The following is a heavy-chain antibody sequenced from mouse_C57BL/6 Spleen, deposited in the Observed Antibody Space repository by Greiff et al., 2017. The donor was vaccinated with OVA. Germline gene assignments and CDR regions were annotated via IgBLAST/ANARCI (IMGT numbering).Heavy chain of an antibody. V-gene: IGHV1-85*01. J-gene: IGHJ1*03. D-gene: IGHD1-1*01. CDR2: IYPRDGST. CDR3: ARSYYGSSGWYFDV. Sequence: QVQLKESGPELVKPGASVKLSCKASGYTFTSYDINWVKQRPGQGLEWIGWIYPRDGSTKYNEKFKGKATLTVDTSSSTAYMELHSLTSEDSAVYFCARSYYGSSGWYFDVWGTGTTVTVSS. CDR1: GYTFTSYD.